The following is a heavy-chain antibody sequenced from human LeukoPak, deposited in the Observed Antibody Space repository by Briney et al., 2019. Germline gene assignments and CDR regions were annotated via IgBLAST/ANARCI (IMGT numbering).Heavy chain of an antibody. D-gene: IGHD2-15*01. CDR1: GGTFSSYA. Sequence: ASVKVSCKASGGTFSSYAISWVRQAPGQGLEWMGRIIPILGIANYAQKFQGRVTITAGKSTSTAYMELSSLRSEDTAVYYCARGRSGGRAYDYWGQGTLVTVSS. V-gene: IGHV1-69*04. J-gene: IGHJ4*02. CDR2: IIPILGIA. CDR3: ARGRSGGRAYDY.